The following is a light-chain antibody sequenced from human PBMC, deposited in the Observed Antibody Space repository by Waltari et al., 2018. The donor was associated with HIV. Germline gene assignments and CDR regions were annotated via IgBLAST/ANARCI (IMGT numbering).Light chain of an antibody. Sequence: QSVLTQPPSASASPGQRVPSSISGSTANFGPVPVTWYQQVTGTAPKLLIYTHTQRPSGVPDRFSGSKSGTSASLAISGLQSEDEANYYCATWDDNLNGWVFGGGTKLTVL. J-gene: IGLJ3*02. CDR1: TANFGPVP. CDR3: ATWDDNLNGWV. V-gene: IGLV1-44*01. CDR2: THT.